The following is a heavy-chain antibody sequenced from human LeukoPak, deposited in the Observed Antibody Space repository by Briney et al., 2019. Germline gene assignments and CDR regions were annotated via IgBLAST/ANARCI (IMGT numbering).Heavy chain of an antibody. D-gene: IGHD2-8*02. J-gene: IGHJ4*02. V-gene: IGHV1-2*02. CDR2: IDTNTGAT. CDR3: ASEAFCAGGSCNVQRVAS. CDR1: VYTFTSYY. Sequence: ASVTVSFTSSVYTFTSYYIHWVRQAPGQGLEWKGWIDTNTGATKYAQKFQGRVTITRDTSTGTAYMELSSLISGDTALYYCASEAFCAGGSCNVQRVASWGPGTLVTVSS.